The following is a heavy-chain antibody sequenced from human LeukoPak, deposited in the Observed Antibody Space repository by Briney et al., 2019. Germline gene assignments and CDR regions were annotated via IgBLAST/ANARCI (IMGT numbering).Heavy chain of an antibody. Sequence: SETLSLTCTVSGGSISSYYWSWIRQPPGKGLEWIGYIYYSGSTNYTPSLKSRVTISVDTSKNQFSLKLSSVTAADTAVYYCARGLGYCSGGSCYEFRFDPWGQGTLVTVSS. V-gene: IGHV4-59*01. CDR3: ARGLGYCSGGSCYEFRFDP. J-gene: IGHJ5*02. D-gene: IGHD2-15*01. CDR1: GGSISSYY. CDR2: IYYSGST.